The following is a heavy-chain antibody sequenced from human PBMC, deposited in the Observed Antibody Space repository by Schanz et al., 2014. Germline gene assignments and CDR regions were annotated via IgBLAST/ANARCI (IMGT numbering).Heavy chain of an antibody. Sequence: QVQLVESGGGVVQPGRSLRLSCAASGFSFDKYGMHWVRQAPGKGLEWVGVIWYDGSKTYYADSVRGRFTISRENSKDTLPLSQNSVRAEDTAVYYRVKDLTAVAVAPLMTVLYDSWGQGALVTVSS. J-gene: IGHJ4*02. CDR3: VKDLTAVAVAPLMTVLYDS. D-gene: IGHD6-19*01. CDR1: GFSFDKYG. CDR2: IWYDGSKT. V-gene: IGHV3-33*06.